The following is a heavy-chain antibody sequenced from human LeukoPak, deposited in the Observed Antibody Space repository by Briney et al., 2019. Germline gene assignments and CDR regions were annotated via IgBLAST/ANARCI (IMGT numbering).Heavy chain of an antibody. CDR3: AKDYSSSWFGGDY. Sequence: GGSLRLSCAASGFTFDDYAMHWVRQAPGKGLEWVSLISGDGGSTYCADSVKGRFTISRDNSKNSLYLQMNSLRTEDTASYYCAKDYSSSWFGGDYWGQGTLVTVSS. D-gene: IGHD6-13*01. CDR1: GFTFDDYA. CDR2: ISGDGGST. J-gene: IGHJ4*02. V-gene: IGHV3-43*02.